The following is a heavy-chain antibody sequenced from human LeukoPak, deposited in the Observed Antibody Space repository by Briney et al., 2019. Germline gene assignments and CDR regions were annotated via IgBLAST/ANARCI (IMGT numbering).Heavy chain of an antibody. V-gene: IGHV3-21*01. J-gene: IGHJ4*02. Sequence: GGSLRLSCAASGFTFSSYSMTWVRQAPGKGLEWVSSISSSSYIYYADSVKGRFTISRDNAKNSLYLQMNSLRAEDTAVYYCSRGYSYGLGASDYWGQGTLVTVSS. D-gene: IGHD5-18*01. CDR2: ISSSSYI. CDR3: SRGYSYGLGASDY. CDR1: GFTFSSYS.